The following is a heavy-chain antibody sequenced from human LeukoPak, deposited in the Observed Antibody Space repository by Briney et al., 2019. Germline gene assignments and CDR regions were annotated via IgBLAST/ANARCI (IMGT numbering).Heavy chain of an antibody. V-gene: IGHV3-21*01. J-gene: IGHJ3*02. Sequence: GGSLRLSCAASGFTFNNCSMNWVRQAPGKGLEWVSSINSSSIYIYYADSLKGRFTISRDNAKNSLYLQMNSLRAEDTAVYYCAREDRYCSSTSCSGNAFDIWGQGTMVTVSS. CDR2: INSSSIYI. D-gene: IGHD2-2*01. CDR3: AREDRYCSSTSCSGNAFDI. CDR1: GFTFNNCS.